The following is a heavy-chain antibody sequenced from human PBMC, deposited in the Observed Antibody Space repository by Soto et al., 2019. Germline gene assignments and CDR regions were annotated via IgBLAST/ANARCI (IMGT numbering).Heavy chain of an antibody. CDR1: GFSLSTSGVG. CDR2: IYWDDDK. D-gene: IGHD2-8*01. Sequence: SGPTLVKPTQTLTLTCTFSGFSLSTSGVGVGWIRQPPGKALEWLALIYWDDDKRYSPSLKSRLTITKDTSKNQVVLTMTNMDPVDTATYYCAHTKVSNLMVYDPDAFDIWGQGTMVTVSS. J-gene: IGHJ3*02. V-gene: IGHV2-5*02. CDR3: AHTKVSNLMVYDPDAFDI.